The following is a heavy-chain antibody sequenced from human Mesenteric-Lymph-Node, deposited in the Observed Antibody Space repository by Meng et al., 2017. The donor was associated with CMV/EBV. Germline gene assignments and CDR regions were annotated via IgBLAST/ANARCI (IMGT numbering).Heavy chain of an antibody. D-gene: IGHD3-3*01. CDR3: ARSVLRFLEPPPFDP. CDR1: GFIFSDQY. V-gene: IGHV3-11*06. Sequence: GESLKISCAASGFIFSDQYMSWIRQAPGKGLEWVSSISSSSSYIYYADSVKGRFTISRDNAKNSLYLQMNSLRAEDTAVYYCARSVLRFLEPPPFDPWGQGTLVTVSS. CDR2: ISSSSSYI. J-gene: IGHJ5*02.